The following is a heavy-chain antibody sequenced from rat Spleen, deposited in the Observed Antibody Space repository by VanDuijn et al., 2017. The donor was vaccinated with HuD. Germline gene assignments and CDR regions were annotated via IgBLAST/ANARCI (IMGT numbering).Heavy chain of an antibody. CDR1: GFTFSDYG. V-gene: IGHV5-29*01. Sequence: EVQLVESDGGLVQPGRSLKLSCAASGFTFSDYGVAWVRQAPTTGLEWVATISSDGRRNYYRDSVKGRFTISRDNAKSSLYLQMDSLRSEDTATYYCARRHYGYTDYFDHWGQGVMVTVSS. D-gene: IGHD1-9*01. CDR2: ISSDGRRN. J-gene: IGHJ2*01. CDR3: ARRHYGYTDYFDH.